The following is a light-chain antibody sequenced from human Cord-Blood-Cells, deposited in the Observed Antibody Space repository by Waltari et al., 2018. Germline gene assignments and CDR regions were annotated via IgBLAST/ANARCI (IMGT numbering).Light chain of an antibody. Sequence: QSALTQPASASGSPGQSLTIPCTGTSSDVGGYNYVSWYQQHPGEAPKLMIYDVSNRPSGVSNRFSGSKSGNAASLTSAGLQAEDEADYYCRSYTSSSSEVFGGGTKLTVL. CDR2: DVS. CDR3: RSYTSSSSEV. CDR1: SSDVGGYNY. J-gene: IGLJ2*01. V-gene: IGLV2-14*01.